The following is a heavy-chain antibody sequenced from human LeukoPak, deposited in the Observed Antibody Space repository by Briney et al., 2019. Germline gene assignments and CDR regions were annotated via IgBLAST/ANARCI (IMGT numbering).Heavy chain of an antibody. CDR3: ARGADVLLWFGESPWGYTYDY. CDR1: GFTFSSYE. Sequence: GGSLRLSCAVSGFTFSSYEMNWVRQAPGKGLEWVSYISSSGSTIYYADSVKGRFTISRDNAKNSLYLQMNSLRAEDTAVYYCARGADVLLWFGESPWGYTYDYWGQGTLVTVSS. D-gene: IGHD3-10*01. V-gene: IGHV3-48*03. CDR2: ISSSGSTI. J-gene: IGHJ4*02.